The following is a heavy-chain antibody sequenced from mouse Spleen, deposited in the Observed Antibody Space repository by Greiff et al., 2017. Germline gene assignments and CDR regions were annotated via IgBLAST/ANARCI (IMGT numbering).Heavy chain of an antibody. D-gene: IGHD2-1*01. J-gene: IGHJ2*01. V-gene: IGHV5-17*01. CDR3: ARGDYGNYVGY. CDR2: ISSGSSTI. CDR1: GFTFSDYG. Sequence: EVQLVESGGGLVKPGGSLKLSCEASGFTFSDYGMHWVRQAPEKGLEWVAYISSGSSTIYYADTVKGRFTISRDNAKNTLFLQRTSLRSEDTAMYYCARGDYGNYVGYWGQGTTLTVSS.